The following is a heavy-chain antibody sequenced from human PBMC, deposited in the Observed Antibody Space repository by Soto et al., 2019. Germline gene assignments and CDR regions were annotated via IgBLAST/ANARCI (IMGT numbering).Heavy chain of an antibody. D-gene: IGHD3-9*01. CDR2: IYYSGST. V-gene: IGHV4-39*01. CDR1: GGSISSSSYY. J-gene: IGHJ4*02. Sequence: SQTLSLTCTVSGGSISSSSYYWGWIRQPPGKGLEWIGSIYYSGSTYYNPSLKSRVTISVDTSKNQFSLKLSSVTAADTAVYYCARQYYDILTPILVDYWGQGTLVTVSS. CDR3: ARQYYDILTPILVDY.